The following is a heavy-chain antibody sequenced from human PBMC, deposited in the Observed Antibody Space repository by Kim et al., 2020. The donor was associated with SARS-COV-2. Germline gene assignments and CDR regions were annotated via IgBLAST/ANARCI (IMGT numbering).Heavy chain of an antibody. D-gene: IGHD3-22*01. CDR3: ATGRWNRDPTYYYDSSGYYPFDY. V-gene: IGHV1-24*01. CDR2: FDPEDGET. CDR1: GYTLTELS. Sequence: ASVKVSCKVSGYTLTELSMHWVRQAPGKGLEWMGGFDPEDGETIYAQKFQGRVTMTEDTSTDTAYMELSSLRSEDTAVYYCATGRWNRDPTYYYDSSGYYPFDYWGQGTLVTVSS. J-gene: IGHJ4*02.